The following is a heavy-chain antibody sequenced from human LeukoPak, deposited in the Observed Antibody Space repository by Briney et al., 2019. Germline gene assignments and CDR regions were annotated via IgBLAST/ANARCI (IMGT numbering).Heavy chain of an antibody. CDR3: ARVFGIAVAGTPDY. CDR2: ISSSSSYI. J-gene: IGHJ4*02. V-gene: IGHV3-21*01. D-gene: IGHD6-19*01. Sequence: GGSLRLSCAATGFTFSSYSMNWVRQAPGKGLEWVSSISSSSSYIYYADSVKGRFTISRDNAKNSLYLQMNSLRAEDTAVYYCARVFGIAVAGTPDYWGQGTLVTVSS. CDR1: GFTFSSYS.